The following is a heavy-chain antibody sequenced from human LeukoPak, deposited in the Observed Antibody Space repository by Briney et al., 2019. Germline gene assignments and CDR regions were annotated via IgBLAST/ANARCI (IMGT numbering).Heavy chain of an antibody. D-gene: IGHD2-21*02. CDR2: MNPNRGDT. CDR3: AREIYCGGDCYPPGDAFDI. V-gene: IGHV1-8*01. CDR1: GYTFTSYD. Sequence: ASVKVSCKASGYTFTSYDIHWVRQATGQGLEWMGRMNPNRGDTDYAQKFQGRVTMTGDTSTSTVYMELSSLRSEDTAVYYCAREIYCGGDCYPPGDAFDIWGQGTMVTVSS. J-gene: IGHJ3*02.